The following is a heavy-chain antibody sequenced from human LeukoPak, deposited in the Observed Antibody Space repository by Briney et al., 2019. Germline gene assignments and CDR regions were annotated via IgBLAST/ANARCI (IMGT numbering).Heavy chain of an antibody. CDR3: ARGETYYYGSGSNLTGYFYYYGMDV. V-gene: IGHV3-30-3*01. Sequence: GGSLRLSCAASGFTFSSYAMHWVRQAPGKGLEWVAVISYDGSNKYYADSVKGRFTISRDNSKNTLYLQMNSLRAEDTAVYYCARGETYYYGSGSNLTGYFYYYGMDVWGQGTTVTVSS. J-gene: IGHJ6*02. CDR1: GFTFSSYA. CDR2: ISYDGSNK. D-gene: IGHD3-10*01.